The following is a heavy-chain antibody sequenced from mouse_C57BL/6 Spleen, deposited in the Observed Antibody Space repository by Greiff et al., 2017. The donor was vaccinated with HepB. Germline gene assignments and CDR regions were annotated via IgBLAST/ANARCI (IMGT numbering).Heavy chain of an antibody. CDR3: ARDGPWFAY. V-gene: IGHV7-3*01. D-gene: IGHD2-3*01. CDR1: GFTFTDYY. J-gene: IGHJ3*01. CDR2: IRNKANGYTT. Sequence: EVKLMESGGGLVQPGGSLSLSCAASGFTFTDYYMSWVRQPPGKALEWLGFIRNKANGYTTEYSASVKGRFTISRDNSQSILYLQMDALGAEDSATYYCARDGPWFAYWGQGTLVTVSA.